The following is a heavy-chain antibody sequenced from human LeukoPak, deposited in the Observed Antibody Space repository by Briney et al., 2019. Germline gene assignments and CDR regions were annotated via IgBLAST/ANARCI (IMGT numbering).Heavy chain of an antibody. D-gene: IGHD2-2*01. CDR1: GFTFSGAW. CDR2: INDGGSST. Sequence: GGSLRLSCAASGFTFSGAWMHWVRQAPGKGLMWVSRINDGGSSTRHADSVKGRFTISRDNAKNTLYLQTNSLRAEDTAVYYCARVSGPGMNEYYHLWGQGTLVTVSS. V-gene: IGHV3-74*01. CDR3: ARVSGPGMNEYYHL. J-gene: IGHJ4*02.